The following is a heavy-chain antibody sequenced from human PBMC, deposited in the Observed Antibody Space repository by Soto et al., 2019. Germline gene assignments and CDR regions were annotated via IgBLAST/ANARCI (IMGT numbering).Heavy chain of an antibody. CDR1: GFSLSTSGVG. Sequence: QITLKESGPTLVKPTQTLRLTCTCSGFSLSTSGVGVGWIRQPPGKALEWLSLMYWDGDKRISPYLKSRLSISKDYSKNQVVLKMTNMDTMDTATYYCAHTVPRITRTYSGGSFPPTFDPVGQGTLVTAYS. CDR2: MYWDGDK. CDR3: AHTVPRITRTYSGGSFPPTFDP. V-gene: IGHV2-5*02. D-gene: IGHD2-15*01. J-gene: IGHJ5*02.